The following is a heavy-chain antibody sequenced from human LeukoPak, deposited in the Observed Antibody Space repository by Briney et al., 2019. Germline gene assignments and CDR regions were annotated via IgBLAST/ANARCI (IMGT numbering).Heavy chain of an antibody. D-gene: IGHD5-12*01. V-gene: IGHV4-59*01. CDR2: VHHSGTS. Sequence: SQTLSLTCSVSGDSIRRYFWSWIRLSPGKGLEWIGYVHHSGTSRYKPSLESRVTISLDTSENQFSLTLKSVTAADTALYYCAGAEIDRLRSPGTLYYIDAWGPGTLVTVSS. J-gene: IGHJ5*02. CDR1: GDSIRRYF. CDR3: AGAEIDRLRSPGTLYYIDA.